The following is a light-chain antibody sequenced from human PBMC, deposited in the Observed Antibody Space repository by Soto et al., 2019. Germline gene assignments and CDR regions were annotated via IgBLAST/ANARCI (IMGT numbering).Light chain of an antibody. CDR3: QQYGSSPRT. CDR2: GAS. V-gene: IGKV3-20*01. J-gene: IGKJ1*01. CDR1: QGIGDT. Sequence: ELVMTQSPATLSVSPGEGVTLSCRASQGIGDTLAWYQHKPGQTPRLLIYGASSRATGIPDRFSGSGSGTDYTLTISRLEPEDFAVYYCQQYGSSPRTFGQGTKVDI.